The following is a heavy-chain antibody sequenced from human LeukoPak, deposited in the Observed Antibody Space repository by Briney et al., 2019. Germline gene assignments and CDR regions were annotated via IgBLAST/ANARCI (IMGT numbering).Heavy chain of an antibody. CDR1: GGSFSGYY. D-gene: IGHD1-26*01. CDR2: INHSGST. CDR3: ARGEVGATPRYYFDY. J-gene: IGHJ4*02. Sequence: SETLSPTCAVYGGSFSGYYWSWIRQPPGKGLEWIGEINHSGSTNYNPSLKSRVTISVDTSKNQFSLKLSSVTAADTAVYYCARGEVGATPRYYFDYWGQGTLATVSS. V-gene: IGHV4-34*01.